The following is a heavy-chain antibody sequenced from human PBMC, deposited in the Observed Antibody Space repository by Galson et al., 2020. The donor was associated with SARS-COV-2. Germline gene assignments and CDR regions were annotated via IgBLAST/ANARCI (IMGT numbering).Heavy chain of an antibody. D-gene: IGHD1-26*01. CDR2: IWYDGSNN. CDR3: AKEGIVGATGFDY. Sequence: GGSLRLSCAASGFTFSSYGMHWVRQAPGKGLEWVAVIWYDGSNNYYADSVKGRFTISRDNSKNTLYLQMNSLRVEDTAVYYCAKEGIVGATGFDYWGQGTLVTVSP. V-gene: IGHV3-33*06. J-gene: IGHJ4*02. CDR1: GFTFSSYG.